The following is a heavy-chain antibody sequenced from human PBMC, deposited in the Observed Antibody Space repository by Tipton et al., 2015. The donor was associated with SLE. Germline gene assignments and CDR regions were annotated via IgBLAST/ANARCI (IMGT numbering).Heavy chain of an antibody. Sequence: QVQLVQSGAEVKKPGSSVKVSCKASGGTFSSYAISWVRQAPGQGLEWMGGIIPIFGTANYAQKLQGRVTMTTDTSTSTAYMELRSLRSDDTAVYYCARDQDVVGVPSSDYWGQGTLVTVSS. V-gene: IGHV1-69*06. J-gene: IGHJ4*02. CDR1: GGTFSSYA. CDR2: IIPIFGTA. D-gene: IGHD1-26*01. CDR3: ARDQDVVGVPSSDY.